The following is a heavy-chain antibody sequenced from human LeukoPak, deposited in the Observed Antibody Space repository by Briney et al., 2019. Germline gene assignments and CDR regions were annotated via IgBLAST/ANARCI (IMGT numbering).Heavy chain of an antibody. CDR2: ISGYNGNT. CDR3: ARGIVLPAGPLDY. CDR1: GYTFPSYG. V-gene: IGHV1-18*01. J-gene: IGHJ4*02. D-gene: IGHD2-2*01. Sequence: ASVKVSCKTSGYTFPSYGLSWVRQASGQGLEWMGWISGYNGNTTYAQKFQGRVTMTTDTSTSTAYMELRSLRSDDTAVYYCARGIVLPAGPLDYWGQGTLVTVSS.